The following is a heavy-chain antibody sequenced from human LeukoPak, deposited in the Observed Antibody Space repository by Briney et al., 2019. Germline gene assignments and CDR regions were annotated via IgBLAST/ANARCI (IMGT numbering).Heavy chain of an antibody. Sequence: KPSETLSLTCTVSGGSVSSGSYYWSWIRQPPGKGLEWIGYIYYSGSTNYNPSLKSRVTISVDTSKNQFSLKLSSVTAADTAVYYCARALGKPFDYWGQGTLVTVSS. D-gene: IGHD7-27*01. V-gene: IGHV4-61*01. CDR2: IYYSGST. CDR1: GGSVSSGSYY. CDR3: ARALGKPFDY. J-gene: IGHJ4*02.